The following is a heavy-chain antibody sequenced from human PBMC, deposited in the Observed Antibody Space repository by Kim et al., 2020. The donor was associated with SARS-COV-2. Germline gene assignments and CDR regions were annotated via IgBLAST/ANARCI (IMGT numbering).Heavy chain of an antibody. CDR2: IRSKTDNYAT. V-gene: IGHV3-73*01. J-gene: IGHJ4*02. CDR1: GFTFSGAT. D-gene: IGHD3-10*01. Sequence: GGSLRLSCAASGFTFSGATMHWVRQASGKGLEWVGRIRSKTDNYATASAASVEGRFTISRDDSKNTAYLQMSGLKTEDTAVYSCIGGSGRHDTDYWGQGT. CDR3: IGGSGRHDTDY.